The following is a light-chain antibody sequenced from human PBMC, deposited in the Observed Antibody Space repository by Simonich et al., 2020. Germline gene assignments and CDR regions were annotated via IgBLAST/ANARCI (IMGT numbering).Light chain of an antibody. J-gene: IGKJ3*01. Sequence: EIVMTQSPATLSVSPGERATLSCGASQSVSSNLAWYQQKPGQAPRLLIYGASTRATGIPARFSGSGSGTDFTLTISSMQSEDFAVYYCQQYNNWPFTFGPGTKVDIK. CDR1: QSVSSN. V-gene: IGKV3-15*01. CDR2: GAS. CDR3: QQYNNWPFT.